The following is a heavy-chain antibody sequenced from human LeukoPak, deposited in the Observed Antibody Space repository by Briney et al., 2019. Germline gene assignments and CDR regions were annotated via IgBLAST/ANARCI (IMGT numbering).Heavy chain of an antibody. V-gene: IGHV4-39*01. J-gene: IGHJ4*02. D-gene: IGHD3-10*01. CDR2: IYYSGST. CDR3: ARGSALLWYTNFDY. CDR1: GGSVSSGGHY. Sequence: SETLSLTCIVSGGSVSSGGHYWGWIRQPPGKGLEWIGSIYYSGSTYYNPSLNNRVTIFIDMSKNQFSLKLSSVTAADTAVYYCARGSALLWYTNFDYWGQGTLVTVSS.